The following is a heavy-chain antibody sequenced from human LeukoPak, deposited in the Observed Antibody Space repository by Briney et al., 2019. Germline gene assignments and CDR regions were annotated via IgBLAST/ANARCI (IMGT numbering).Heavy chain of an antibody. CDR3: ARAVGSNSSA. CDR2: IKQDGSET. V-gene: IGHV3-7*01. Sequence: PGGSLRLSCAVSGFTFSIYWMAWVRQAPGKGLEWVANIKQDGSETHYVASVKGRFTISRDNAENSVYLQMSSLSVEDTAVYYCARAVGSNSSAWGQGTLVTVSS. D-gene: IGHD6-6*01. J-gene: IGHJ5*02. CDR1: GFTFSIYW.